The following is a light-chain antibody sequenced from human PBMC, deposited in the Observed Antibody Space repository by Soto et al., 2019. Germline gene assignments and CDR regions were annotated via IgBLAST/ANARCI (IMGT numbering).Light chain of an antibody. J-gene: IGKJ4*01. CDR3: QQYNAWPLT. CDR2: DTY. V-gene: IGKV3-15*01. CDR1: QSVSSN. Sequence: EIVMTQSPATLSVSPGEGATLSCGASQSVSSNLAWYQQKPGQAPRLLISDTYTRATGTPDRFSGSGSGTEFTLTISSLQSEDCAVYYFQQYNAWPLTFGGGTKVEIK.